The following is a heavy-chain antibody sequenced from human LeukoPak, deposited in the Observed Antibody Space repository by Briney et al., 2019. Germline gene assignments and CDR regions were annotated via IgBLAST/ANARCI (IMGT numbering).Heavy chain of an antibody. CDR1: GFTFSTYS. CDR3: ARGSGSYPLPFDY. V-gene: IGHV3-48*01. CDR2: ISTGSTTI. Sequence: GGSLRLSCAAPGFTFSTYSMNWVRQAPGKGLEWVSYISTGSTTIYYADSVKGRFTISRDSAKNSLYLQMNSLSAADTAVYYCARGSGSYPLPFDYWGQGTLVTVSS. D-gene: IGHD1-26*01. J-gene: IGHJ4*02.